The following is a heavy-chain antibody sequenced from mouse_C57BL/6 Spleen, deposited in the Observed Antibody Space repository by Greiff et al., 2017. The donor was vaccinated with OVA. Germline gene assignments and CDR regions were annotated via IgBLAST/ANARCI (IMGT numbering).Heavy chain of an antibody. D-gene: IGHD1-1*01. CDR1: GVDFSRYW. J-gene: IGHJ2*01. CDR2: INLDSSTI. Sequence: CEASGVDFSRYWLSWVRRAPGKGLEWIRDINLDSSTINYAPSLKDKFIISRDNAKNTLDLQMSKVRSEDTALYYCARQGYYGSSYHFDYWGQGTTLTVSS. CDR3: ARQGYYGSSYHFDY. V-gene: IGHV4-1*01.